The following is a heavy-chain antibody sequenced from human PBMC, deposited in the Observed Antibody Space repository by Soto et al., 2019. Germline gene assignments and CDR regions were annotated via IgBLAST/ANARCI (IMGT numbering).Heavy chain of an antibody. J-gene: IGHJ4*02. D-gene: IGHD3-16*02. V-gene: IGHV3-53*02. CDR3: ARGPPTYDYVWGSYRAD. Sequence: EVQLVETGGGLIQPGGSLRLSCAASGFTVSSNYMSWVRQAPGKGLEWVSVIYSGGSTYYADSVKGRSTISRDNSKNTLYLQMNSLRAEDTAVYYCARGPPTYDYVWGSYRADWGQGTLVTVSS. CDR2: IYSGGST. CDR1: GFTVSSNY.